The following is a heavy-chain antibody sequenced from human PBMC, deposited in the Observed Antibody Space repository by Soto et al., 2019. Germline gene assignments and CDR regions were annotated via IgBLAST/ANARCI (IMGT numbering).Heavy chain of an antibody. Sequence: ASVKVSCKASGYTFTSYAMHWVRQAPGQRLEWMGWINAGNGNTKYAQKLQGRVTMTTDTSTSTAYMELRSLRSDDTAVYYCARVHYPGKCWFDPWGQGTLVTVSS. CDR3: ARVHYPGKCWFDP. V-gene: IGHV1-3*01. CDR1: GYTFTSYA. CDR2: INAGNGNT. J-gene: IGHJ5*02. D-gene: IGHD3-10*01.